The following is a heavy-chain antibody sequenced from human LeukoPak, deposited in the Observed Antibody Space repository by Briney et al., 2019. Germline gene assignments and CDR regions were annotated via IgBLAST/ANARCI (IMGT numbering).Heavy chain of an antibody. V-gene: IGHV3-23*01. J-gene: IGHJ4*02. CDR1: GFTFSSFA. CDR2: ISGSGSSG. CDR3: AKDIQSDDFWSGSTFDD. D-gene: IGHD3-3*01. Sequence: GGSLRLSCAASGFTFSSFAMTWFRQPPGKGLEWVSTISGSGSSGYYVDSVQGRFTISRDNSKNTLDLQMNSLRAEDTAVYYCAKDIQSDDFWSGSTFDDWGQGTLVTVSS.